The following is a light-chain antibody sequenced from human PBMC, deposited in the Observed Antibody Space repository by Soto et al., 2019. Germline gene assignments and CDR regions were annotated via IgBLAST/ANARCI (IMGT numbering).Light chain of an antibody. J-gene: IGKJ1*01. CDR3: LQHNSSPRT. CDR1: QDIRND. CDR2: AAS. Sequence: DIQMTQSPSSLSASVGDRVTITCRASQDIRNDLGWYQQKPGKAPERLMYAASTLGSGVPSRFSGSGTWTEFPLTIRGLQPEEFATYYCLQHNSSPRTFGQGTRVEIK. V-gene: IGKV1-17*01.